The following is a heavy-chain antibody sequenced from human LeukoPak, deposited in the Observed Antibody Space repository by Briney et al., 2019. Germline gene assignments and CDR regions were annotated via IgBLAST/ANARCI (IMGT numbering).Heavy chain of an antibody. V-gene: IGHV5-51*01. CDR3: ARHGSSYYEPRYNWFDP. D-gene: IGHD3-16*01. CDR2: IYPGDSDT. CDR1: GYSFTNYW. J-gene: IGHJ5*02. Sequence: HGESLKISCKGSGYSFTNYWIGWVRQMPGKGLEWMGMIYPGDSDTRYSPSFQGQVTISADKSISTAYLQWSSLEASDTAMYFCARHGSSYYEPRYNWFDPWGQGTLVTVSS.